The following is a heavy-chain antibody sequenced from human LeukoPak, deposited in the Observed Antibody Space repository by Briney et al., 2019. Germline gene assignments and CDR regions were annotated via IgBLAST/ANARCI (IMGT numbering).Heavy chain of an antibody. CDR1: GYTFTSYH. D-gene: IGHD6-19*01. CDR2: INPSGGTT. Sequence: GASVKVSCKASGYTFTSYHMHWVRQAPGQGLEWMGVINPSGGTTSYAQKFQGRVTMTRDTSTSTIYMELSSLRSEDTAVYYCARGSYSSGWYGSFQHWGQGTLVTVSS. J-gene: IGHJ1*01. V-gene: IGHV1-46*01. CDR3: ARGSYSSGWYGSFQH.